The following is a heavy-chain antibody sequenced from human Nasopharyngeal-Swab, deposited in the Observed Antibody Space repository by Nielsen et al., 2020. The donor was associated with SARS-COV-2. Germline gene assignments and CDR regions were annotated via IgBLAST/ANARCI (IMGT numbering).Heavy chain of an antibody. CDR2: ISHSGTT. D-gene: IGHD5-18*01. V-gene: IGHV4-30-2*01. CDR3: ARDRGYGFGHTGWFDS. J-gene: IGHJ5*01. Sequence: RQAPGKGLEWIGHISHSGTTYYNPSLKSRLLISLDRSENQFSLKLSSVTAADTAVYYCARDRGYGFGHTGWFDSWGQGTLVTVSS.